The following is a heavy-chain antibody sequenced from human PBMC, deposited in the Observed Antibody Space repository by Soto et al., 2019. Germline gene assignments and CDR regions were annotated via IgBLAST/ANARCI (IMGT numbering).Heavy chain of an antibody. CDR3: TRTYYYDSSGYSVLYN. V-gene: IGHV4-39*01. J-gene: IGHJ4*02. Sequence: QLQLRESGPGLLKPSETLSLTCTVSGGSISSSTYFWGWIRQPPGKGLEWIGSIYHSGSTYYNPSLKSRVTITVDKAKNQFPLKLSSVTAADTAVYYCTRTYYYDSSGYSVLYNWGQGTLVTVSS. CDR1: GGSISSSTYF. D-gene: IGHD3-22*01. CDR2: IYHSGST.